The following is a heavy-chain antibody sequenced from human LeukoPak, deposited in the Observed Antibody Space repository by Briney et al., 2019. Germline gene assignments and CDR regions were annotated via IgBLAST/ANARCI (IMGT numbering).Heavy chain of an antibody. CDR2: IKQDGSEK. D-gene: IGHD2-2*01. V-gene: IGHV3-7*01. Sequence: GGSLRLSCAASGFTFSSYWMSWVRQAPGKGLEWVANIKQDGSEKYYADSVKGRFTISRDNAKNSLYLQMNSLRAEDTAVYYCAREAIVVVPAAKGDAFDIWGQGTMVTVSS. J-gene: IGHJ3*02. CDR1: GFTFSSYW. CDR3: AREAIVVVPAAKGDAFDI.